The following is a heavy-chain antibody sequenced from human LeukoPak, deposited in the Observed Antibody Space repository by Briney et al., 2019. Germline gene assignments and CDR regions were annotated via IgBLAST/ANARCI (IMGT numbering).Heavy chain of an antibody. J-gene: IGHJ4*02. CDR3: AKGLEWLYEGHFDY. CDR1: GFTFSSYA. Sequence: GGSLRLSCAASGFTFSSYAMSWVRQAPGKGLEWVSAISGSGGSTYYADSVKGRFTISRDNSKNTLYLQMNSLRAEGTAVYYCAKGLEWLYEGHFDYWGQGTLVTVSS. CDR2: ISGSGGST. D-gene: IGHD3-3*01. V-gene: IGHV3-23*01.